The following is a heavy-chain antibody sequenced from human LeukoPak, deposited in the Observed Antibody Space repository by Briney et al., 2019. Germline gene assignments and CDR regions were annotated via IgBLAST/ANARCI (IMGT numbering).Heavy chain of an antibody. Sequence: GRSLRLSCAASGFTFSNFAMSWVRQAPGKGLEWVSVISGSGGYSYHADSVKGRFTISRDNAKNSLYLQMNSLRAEDTAVYYCARALSSGWYLLDVWGQGTTVTVSS. J-gene: IGHJ6*02. V-gene: IGHV3-23*01. D-gene: IGHD6-19*01. CDR1: GFTFSNFA. CDR2: ISGSGGYS. CDR3: ARALSSGWYLLDV.